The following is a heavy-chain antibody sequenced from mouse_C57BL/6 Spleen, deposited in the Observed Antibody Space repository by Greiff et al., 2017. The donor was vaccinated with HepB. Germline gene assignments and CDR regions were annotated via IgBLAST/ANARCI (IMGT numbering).Heavy chain of an antibody. Sequence: VQLQQPGAELVMPGASVKLSCKASGYTFTSYWMHWVKQRPGQGLEWIGEIDPSDSYTNYNQKFKGKSTLTVDKSSSTAYMQLSSLTAEDSAVYDCARGLRRGTWFAYWGQGTLVTVSA. J-gene: IGHJ3*01. CDR2: IDPSDSYT. V-gene: IGHV1-69*01. D-gene: IGHD2-4*01. CDR1: GYTFTSYW. CDR3: ARGLRRGTWFAY.